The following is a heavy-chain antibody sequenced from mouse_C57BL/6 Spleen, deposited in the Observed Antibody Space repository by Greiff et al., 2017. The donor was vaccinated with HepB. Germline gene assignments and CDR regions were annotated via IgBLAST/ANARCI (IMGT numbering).Heavy chain of an antibody. V-gene: IGHV5-4*01. CDR3: ARESYDYDWFAY. D-gene: IGHD2-4*01. CDR1: GFTFSSYA. Sequence: EVQLVESGGGLVKPGGSLKLSCAASGFTFSSYAMSWVRQTPEKRLEWVATISDGGSYTYYPDNVKGRFTISRDNAKNNLYLQMSHLKSEDTAMYYCARESYDYDWFAYWGQGTLVTVSA. CDR2: ISDGGSYT. J-gene: IGHJ3*01.